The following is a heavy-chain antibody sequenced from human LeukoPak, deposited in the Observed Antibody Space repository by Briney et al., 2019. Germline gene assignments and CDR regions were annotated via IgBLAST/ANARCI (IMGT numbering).Heavy chain of an antibody. CDR2: INSDGSAT. V-gene: IGHV3-74*01. CDR1: GFPFSSYW. J-gene: IGHJ6*02. Sequence: GSLRLSCAASGFPFSSYWMHWVRQVPGKGLLWVSRINSDGSATIYADSVRGRFTNSRNNAKNTLYLQMSGLRVEDTAVYHCASDSPYYGMDVWGQGTTVTVSS. CDR3: ASDSPYYGMDV.